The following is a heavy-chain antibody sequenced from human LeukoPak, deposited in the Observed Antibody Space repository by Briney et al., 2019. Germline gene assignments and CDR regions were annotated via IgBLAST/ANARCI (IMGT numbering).Heavy chain of an antibody. V-gene: IGHV3-15*01. D-gene: IGHD3-16*01. J-gene: IGHJ4*02. CDR3: TTDGGALKE. Sequence: GGFLRLSCAASGFTFSSYWMSWVRQAPGKGLEWVGRIMDKNYGAKVDCAAPVNGRFTISRDDSKNTMFLQMNNLRPDDTAVYYCTTDGGALKEWGQGALVTVSP. CDR1: GFTFSSYW. CDR2: IMDKNYGAKV.